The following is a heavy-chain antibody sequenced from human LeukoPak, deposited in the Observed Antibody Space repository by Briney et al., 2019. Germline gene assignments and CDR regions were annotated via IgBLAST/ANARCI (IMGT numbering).Heavy chain of an antibody. CDR2: IKSSGSP. J-gene: IGHJ4*02. V-gene: IGHV4-39*07. Sequence: SETLSLTCTVSGDSISSSSNWWGWIRQPPGKGLEWIGHIKSSGSPNYNPPLKSRVTISVDTSKNQFSLKLSSVTAADTAVYYCARGSPSRPDLLSAQIRRYFDYWGQGTLVTVSS. CDR1: GDSISSSSNW. CDR3: ARGSPSRPDLLSAQIRRYFDY. D-gene: IGHD1-14*01.